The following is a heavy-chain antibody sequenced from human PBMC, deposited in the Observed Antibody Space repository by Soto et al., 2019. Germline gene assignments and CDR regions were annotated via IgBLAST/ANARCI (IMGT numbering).Heavy chain of an antibody. V-gene: IGHV3-30*03. Sequence: GGSLRLSCAASGFTFSSFGINWVRQAPGKGLEWVAVISNGGSNKYYADSVKGRFTISRDNAKNILYLQMNSLRDEDTAVYYCARWRGAFDIWGQGTMVTVSS. CDR2: ISNGGSNK. J-gene: IGHJ3*02. CDR3: ARWRGAFDI. CDR1: GFTFSSFG.